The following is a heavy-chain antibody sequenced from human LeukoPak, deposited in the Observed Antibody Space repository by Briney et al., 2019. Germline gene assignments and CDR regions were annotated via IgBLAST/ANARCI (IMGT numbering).Heavy chain of an antibody. J-gene: IGHJ5*02. CDR1: GGSISSYY. V-gene: IGHV4-59*08. CDR2: IYYGGST. Sequence: PSETLSLTCTVPGGSISSYYWSWIRQPPGKGLEWIGYIYYGGSTNYNPSLKSRVTISVHTSKNQFSLKLNSVTAADTAVYYCARQVNWFDPWGQGTLVTVSS. CDR3: ARQVNWFDP.